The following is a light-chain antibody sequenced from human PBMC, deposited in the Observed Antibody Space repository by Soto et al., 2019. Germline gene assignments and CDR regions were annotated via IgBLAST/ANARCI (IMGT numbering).Light chain of an antibody. Sequence: EIVMTQSPATLSVSPGERATLSCRASQSVTISLAWYQQKPCQAPTLLIYGASSRATGTPVRLSGSGSGTEFTLTISSLQSEDFAVYYCQQYNDWPRTFGQGTKLEIK. CDR3: QQYNDWPRT. CDR1: QSVTIS. J-gene: IGKJ2*01. V-gene: IGKV3-15*01. CDR2: GAS.